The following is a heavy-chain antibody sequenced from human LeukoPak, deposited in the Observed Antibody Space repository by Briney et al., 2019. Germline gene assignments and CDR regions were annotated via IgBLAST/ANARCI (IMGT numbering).Heavy chain of an antibody. CDR3: AKSAGYCSSPSCEIDY. CDR1: GFRFSIYA. V-gene: IGHV3-23*01. Sequence: GGSLRLSCAASGFRFSIYAMSWVRQAPGRGLEWVSGISRSGDSTYYAGSVKGRFTISRDNSKNTLYLQMNGLRAEDTAVYYCAKSAGYCSSPSCEIDYWGQGTLVTVSS. CDR2: ISRSGDST. J-gene: IGHJ4*02. D-gene: IGHD2-2*01.